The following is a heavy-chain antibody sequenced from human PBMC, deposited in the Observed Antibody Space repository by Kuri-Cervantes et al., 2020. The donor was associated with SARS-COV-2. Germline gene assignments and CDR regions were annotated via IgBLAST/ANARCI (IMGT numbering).Heavy chain of an antibody. D-gene: IGHD1-1*01. Sequence: GESLKISCAASGFTFSSYEMNWVRQAPGKGLEWVSYISSSGSTIYYADSVKGRFTISRDNAKNSLYLQMNSLRAEDTAVYYCAIIGTLYNFDAFDIWGQGKMVTVSS. CDR2: ISSSGSTI. J-gene: IGHJ3*02. V-gene: IGHV3-48*03. CDR3: AIIGTLYNFDAFDI. CDR1: GFTFSSYE.